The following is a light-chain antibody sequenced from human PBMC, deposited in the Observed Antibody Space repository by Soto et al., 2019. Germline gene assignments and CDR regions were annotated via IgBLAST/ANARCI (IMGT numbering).Light chain of an antibody. Sequence: DIQMTQSQSSLSAAVVDIVTITCRASRSFITYLNWFQQRPGKAPKVLIYDASSLQSGVPSRFSGSGSGTDFTLTISSLQSEDFATYYCQQSYRTPITLGQGTRLEIK. CDR1: RSFITY. V-gene: IGKV1-39*01. CDR2: DAS. J-gene: IGKJ5*01. CDR3: QQSYRTPIT.